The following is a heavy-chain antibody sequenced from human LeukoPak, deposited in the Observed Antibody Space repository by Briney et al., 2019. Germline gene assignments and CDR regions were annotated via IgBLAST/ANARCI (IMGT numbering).Heavy chain of an antibody. CDR3: ARGPGLNYFDY. Sequence: GGSLRPSCAASGLTISSNYMTWVRQAPGKGLEWVSVFYAGGSTSYAASVQGSFIISRDNSKNTVYLHMSSLRSEDTALYYYARGPGLNYFDYWGQGTLVTVSS. J-gene: IGHJ4*02. CDR2: FYAGGST. CDR1: GLTISSNY. V-gene: IGHV3-66*01.